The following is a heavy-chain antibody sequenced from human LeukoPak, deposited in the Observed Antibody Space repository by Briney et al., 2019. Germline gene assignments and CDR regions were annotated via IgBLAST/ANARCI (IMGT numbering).Heavy chain of an antibody. V-gene: IGHV4-34*01. Sequence: SETLSLTCAVYGGSFSGYYWSWIRRPPGKWLEWIGEINHSGSTNYNPSLRSRVTISVDTSKNQFSLKLSSVTAADTAVYYCARVSVTGTTGLSPYYFDYWGQGTLVTVSS. CDR2: INHSGST. D-gene: IGHD1-7*01. CDR1: GGSFSGYY. CDR3: ARVSVTGTTGLSPYYFDY. J-gene: IGHJ4*02.